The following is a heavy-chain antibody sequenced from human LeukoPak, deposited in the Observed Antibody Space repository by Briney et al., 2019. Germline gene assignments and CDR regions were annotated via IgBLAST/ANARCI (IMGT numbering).Heavy chain of an antibody. Sequence: GGSLRLSCAASGFTFSNYAMNWVRQAPGKGLEWVSGISASGANRYYADSVKGRFTISRDNSRDTLSVQINSLRAEDTAVYYCAKDLYSGWYNPFDSWGQGTLVTVSS. CDR2: ISASGANR. J-gene: IGHJ4*02. D-gene: IGHD6-19*01. CDR1: GFTFSNYA. V-gene: IGHV3-23*01. CDR3: AKDLYSGWYNPFDS.